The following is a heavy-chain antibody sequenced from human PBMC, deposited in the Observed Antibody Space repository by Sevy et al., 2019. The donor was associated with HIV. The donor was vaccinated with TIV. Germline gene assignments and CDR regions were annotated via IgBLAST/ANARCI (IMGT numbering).Heavy chain of an antibody. CDR3: ARDSGVLRFLEWLLFYDY. CDR1: GYTFTSYG. CDR2: ISAYNGNT. J-gene: IGHJ4*02. D-gene: IGHD3-3*01. Sequence: ASVKVSCKASGYTFTSYGISWVRQAPGQGLEWMGWISAYNGNTNYAQKLQGRVTMTTDTSTSTAYMELRSLRSDGTAVYYCARDSGVLRFLEWLLFYDYWGQGTLVTVSS. V-gene: IGHV1-18*01.